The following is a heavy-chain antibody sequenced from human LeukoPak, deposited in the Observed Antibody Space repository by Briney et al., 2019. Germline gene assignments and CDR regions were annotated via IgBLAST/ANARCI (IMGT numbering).Heavy chain of an antibody. V-gene: IGHV3-48*04. J-gene: IGHJ6*02. D-gene: IGHD2-15*01. CDR3: AREGEYCSGGSCNAYYGVDV. Sequence: GGSLRLSCAASGFTFSSYSMNWVRQAPGKGLEWVSYISSSSSTIYYADSVKGRFTISRDNAKNSLYLQMNSLRAEDTAVYYCAREGEYCSGGSCNAYYGVDVWGQGTTVTVSS. CDR2: ISSSSSTI. CDR1: GFTFSSYS.